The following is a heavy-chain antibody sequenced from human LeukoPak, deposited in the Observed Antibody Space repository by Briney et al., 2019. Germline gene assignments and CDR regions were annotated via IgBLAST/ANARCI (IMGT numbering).Heavy chain of an antibody. CDR1: GFTASSNY. D-gene: IGHD6-19*01. Sequence: PGGSLRLSCAASGFTASSNYMSWVRQAPGKGLEWVSVIYSGGSTYYAGSVKGRFTISRDNSKNTLYLQMNSLRAEDTAVYYCARDFRGWYYFDYWGQGTLVNVSS. J-gene: IGHJ4*02. V-gene: IGHV3-66*01. CDR2: IYSGGST. CDR3: ARDFRGWYYFDY.